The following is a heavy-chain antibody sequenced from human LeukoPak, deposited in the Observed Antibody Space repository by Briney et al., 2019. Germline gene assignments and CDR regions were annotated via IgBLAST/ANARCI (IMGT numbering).Heavy chain of an antibody. CDR2: AYYTFKWIT. CDR3: ARGYWAHGMNV. Sequence: SQTLSLTCAISGDSVSSDTTAWNWVRQSPSRGLEWLGRAYYTFKWITNYAVPVRSRITVNPNTSNNQFSLQLNSVTPEDTAVYYCARGYWAHGMNVWGPGTTVTVSS. D-gene: IGHD6-13*01. V-gene: IGHV6-1*01. J-gene: IGHJ6*02. CDR1: GDSVSSDTTA.